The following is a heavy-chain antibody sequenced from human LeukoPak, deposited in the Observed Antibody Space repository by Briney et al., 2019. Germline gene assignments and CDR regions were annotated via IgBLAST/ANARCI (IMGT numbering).Heavy chain of an antibody. D-gene: IGHD2-2*01. Sequence: SETLSLTCAVSGGSISSTNWWSWVRQPPGKGLEWIGEIYYTGTANYNASLKSRVSMSVDKSKNQFSLKLSSVTAADTAVYYCAKELAPYYQLHQDWGQGTLVTVSS. CDR3: AKELAPYYQLHQD. CDR2: IYYTGTA. V-gene: IGHV4-4*02. CDR1: GGSISSTNW. J-gene: IGHJ4*02.